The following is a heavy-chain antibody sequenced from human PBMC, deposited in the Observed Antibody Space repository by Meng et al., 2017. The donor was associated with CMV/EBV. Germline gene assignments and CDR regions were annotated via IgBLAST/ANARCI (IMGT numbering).Heavy chain of an antibody. Sequence: GGSLRLSCAASGFTFSSYEMNWVRQAPGKGLEWVSYISSSSSYIYYADSVKGRFTISRDNAKNSLYLQMNSLRAEDTAVYYCARDSRDYDFWSGRRRYYYYGMDVWGQGTTVTVSS. CDR1: GFTFSSYE. CDR2: ISSSSSYI. J-gene: IGHJ6*02. D-gene: IGHD3-3*01. V-gene: IGHV3-21*05. CDR3: ARDSRDYDFWSGRRRYYYYGMDV.